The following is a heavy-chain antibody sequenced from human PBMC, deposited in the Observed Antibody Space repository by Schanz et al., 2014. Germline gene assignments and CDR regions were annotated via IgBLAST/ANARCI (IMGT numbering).Heavy chain of an antibody. J-gene: IGHJ4*02. CDR3: ARDSLGADY. V-gene: IGHV4-59*01. CDR2: RDSSGST. Sequence: QVQLQESGPGLVKPSETLSLTCTVSGGSISSYYWSWIRQPPGKGLEWIGHRDSSGSTKYNPSLKSRVTISIDTSKNQISLRLRSVTEADTAVYYCARDSLGADYWGQGTLVTVSA. CDR1: GGSISSYY.